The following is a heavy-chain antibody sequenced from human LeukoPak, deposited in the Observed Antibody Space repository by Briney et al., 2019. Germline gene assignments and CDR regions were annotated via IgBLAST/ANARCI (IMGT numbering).Heavy chain of an antibody. CDR3: AKHGVDCSGGSCYSGGFFDY. CDR1: GFTFSSHA. J-gene: IGHJ4*02. V-gene: IGHV3-23*01. CDR2: ITGSGGST. D-gene: IGHD2-15*01. Sequence: GGSLRLSCAASGFTFSSHAMSWVRQAPGKGLEWVSTITGSGGSTYYADSVKGRFTISRDNSKNTLYLQMNSLRAEDTAVYYCAKHGVDCSGGSCYSGGFFDYWGQGTLVTVSS.